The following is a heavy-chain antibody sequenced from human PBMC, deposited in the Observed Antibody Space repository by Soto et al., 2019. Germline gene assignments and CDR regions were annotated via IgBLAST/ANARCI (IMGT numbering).Heavy chain of an antibody. D-gene: IGHD2-8*01. CDR2: INHSGST. CDR1: GGSFSGYY. Sequence: QVQLQQWGAGLLKPSETLSLTCAVYGGSFSGYYWSWIRQPPGKGLEWIGEINHSGSTNYNPSLKCRVTISVDTSKNQFSLKLSSVTAADTAVYYCARGPYCTNGVCYQFIDYWGQGTLVTVSS. CDR3: ARGPYCTNGVCYQFIDY. J-gene: IGHJ4*02. V-gene: IGHV4-34*01.